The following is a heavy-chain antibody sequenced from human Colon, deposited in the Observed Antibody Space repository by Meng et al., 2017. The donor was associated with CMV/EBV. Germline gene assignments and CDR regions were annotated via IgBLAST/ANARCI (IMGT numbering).Heavy chain of an antibody. CDR2: LRINTDGGTI. D-gene: IGHD2-15*01. J-gene: IGHJ4*03. V-gene: IGHV3-15*01. CDR3: IWHTTPTCYFDL. CDR1: GLTFRDAW. Sequence: GESLKISCSVPGLTFRDAWMSWVRQAPGKGLEWVGRLRINTDGGTIDYAAPVKGRFTISRDISKNTLYLQMHSLKSEDTGMYYCIWHTTPTCYFDLWGPGTLVTVSS.